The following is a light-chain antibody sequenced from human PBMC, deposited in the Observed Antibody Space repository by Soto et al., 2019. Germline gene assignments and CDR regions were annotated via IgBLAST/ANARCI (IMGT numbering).Light chain of an antibody. Sequence: EIVMTQSPATLSVSPGERATLSCRASQSVGIKVTWYQQKPGQAPRLLIYGASNRATGIPDRFSGSGSGTDFTLTISRLEPEDFAVYCCQQYSHSPITFGQGTRLEIK. CDR3: QQYSHSPIT. J-gene: IGKJ5*01. CDR1: QSVGIK. V-gene: IGKV3D-15*02. CDR2: GAS.